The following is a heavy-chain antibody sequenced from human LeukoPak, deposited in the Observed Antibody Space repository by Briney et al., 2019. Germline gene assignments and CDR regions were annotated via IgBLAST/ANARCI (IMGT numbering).Heavy chain of an antibody. CDR3: ARRPGYCPNGVCYKRNWFDP. V-gene: IGHV4-38-2*02. CDR1: GYSISSGYY. J-gene: IGHJ5*02. CDR2: IYHSGST. Sequence: PSETLSLTCTVSGYSISSGYYWGWIRQPPGKGLEWIGGIYHSGSTYYNPSLKSRVTISVDTSKNQFSLKLSSVTAADTAVYYCARRPGYCPNGVCYKRNWFDPWGQGTLVTVSS. D-gene: IGHD2-8*01.